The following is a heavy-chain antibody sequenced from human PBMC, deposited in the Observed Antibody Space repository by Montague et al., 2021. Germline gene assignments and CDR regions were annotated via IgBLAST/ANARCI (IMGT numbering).Heavy chain of an antibody. D-gene: IGHD1-14*01. CDR2: INHSGST. V-gene: IGHV4-34*01. CDR1: GGSFSGYY. Sequence: SETLSLTCAVSGGSFSGYYWTWIRQPPGKGLEWIGEINHSGSTNDNPSLKSRLTISVDTSKNQFSLNLSSVTAADTAVYYCARARAERAAFDIWGQGTMVTVSS. CDR3: ARARAERAAFDI. J-gene: IGHJ3*02.